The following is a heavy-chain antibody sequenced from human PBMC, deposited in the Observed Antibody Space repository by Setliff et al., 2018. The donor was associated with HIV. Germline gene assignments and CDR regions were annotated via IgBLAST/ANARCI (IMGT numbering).Heavy chain of an antibody. CDR2: IYISGNT. CDR1: GGSISPYY. D-gene: IGHD2-15*01. V-gene: IGHV4-4*07. J-gene: IGHJ3*02. CDR3: ARVFPPIRGAPFGTPPGAFDI. Sequence: SETLSLTCSVSGGSISPYYWSWIRQPAGKGLEWIGRIYISGNTIYNPSLKSRVTMSVDTSKSQFSLKLNSVAAADTAVYYCARVFPPIRGAPFGTPPGAFDIWGQGTMVTVSS.